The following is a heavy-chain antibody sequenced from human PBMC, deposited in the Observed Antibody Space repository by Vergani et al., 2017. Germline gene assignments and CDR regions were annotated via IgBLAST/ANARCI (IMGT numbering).Heavy chain of an antibody. Sequence: HVQLQESGPALVKPSEPLFLTCTVSCGSISCYYWRWIRQPPGKGLEWIGYIYYSGSTNYNPSLKSRVPISVDTSKNQFSLKLSSVTAADTAVYYCARIGSSWYDYWGQGTMVTVSS. V-gene: IGHV4-59*01. CDR1: CGSISCYY. J-gene: IGHJ4*02. CDR2: IYYSGST. D-gene: IGHD6-13*01. CDR3: ARIGSSWYDY.